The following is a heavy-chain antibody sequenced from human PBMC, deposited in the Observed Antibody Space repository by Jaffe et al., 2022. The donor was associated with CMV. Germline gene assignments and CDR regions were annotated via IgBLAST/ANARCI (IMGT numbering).Heavy chain of an antibody. CDR1: GGSISSYY. CDR2: IYYSGST. D-gene: IGHD2-15*01. CDR3: ARPSSYCSGGSCYPRHAFDI. Sequence: QVQLQESGPGLVKPSETLSLTCTVSGGSISSYYWSWIRQPPGKGLEWIGYIYYSGSTNYNPSLKSRVTISVDTSKNQFSLKLSSVTAADTAVYYCARPSSYCSGGSCYPRHAFDIWGQGTMVTVSS. J-gene: IGHJ3*02. V-gene: IGHV4-59*08.